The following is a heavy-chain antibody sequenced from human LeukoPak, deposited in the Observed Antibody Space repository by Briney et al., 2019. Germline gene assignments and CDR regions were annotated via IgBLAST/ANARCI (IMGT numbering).Heavy chain of an antibody. D-gene: IGHD3-22*01. J-gene: IGHJ2*01. V-gene: IGHV3-23*01. CDR3: AKVGIRISLIVVVFTTADDWYFDL. CDR1: GFTFSNYA. CDR2: ISWNGSST. Sequence: GRSLRLSCAASGFTFSNYAMSWVRQAPGKGLEWVSGISWNGSSTYYADSVKGRLTISRDNSKNTLYLQMDSLRAEDTAVYYCAKVGIRISLIVVVFTTADDWYFDLWGRGTLVTVSS.